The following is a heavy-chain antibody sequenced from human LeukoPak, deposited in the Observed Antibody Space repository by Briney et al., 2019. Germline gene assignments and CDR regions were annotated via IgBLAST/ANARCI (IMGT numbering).Heavy chain of an antibody. CDR3: ARSYYYDSSGPKDFDY. V-gene: IGHV4-34*01. J-gene: IGHJ4*02. D-gene: IGHD3-22*01. CDR2: INHSGST. Sequence: SETLSLTCAVYGGSFSGYYWSWIRQPPGKGLEWIGEINHSGSTNYNPSLKSRVTISVDTSKNQFSLQLNSVTPEDTAVYYCARSYYYDSSGPKDFDYWGQGTLVTVSS. CDR1: GGSFSGYY.